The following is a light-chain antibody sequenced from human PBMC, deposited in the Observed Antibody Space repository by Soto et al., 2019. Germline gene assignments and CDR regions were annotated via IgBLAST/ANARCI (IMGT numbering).Light chain of an antibody. Sequence: DIQMTQSLSSLSASVGDRVTITCRASQSISSWLAWYQQKSGKAPKLLIYKASSLQSGVPSGFSGSGSGTDFTLTISSLQPDDFATYYCQQYYSFPWTFGQGTKVELK. CDR3: QQYYSFPWT. V-gene: IGKV1-5*03. J-gene: IGKJ1*01. CDR2: KAS. CDR1: QSISSW.